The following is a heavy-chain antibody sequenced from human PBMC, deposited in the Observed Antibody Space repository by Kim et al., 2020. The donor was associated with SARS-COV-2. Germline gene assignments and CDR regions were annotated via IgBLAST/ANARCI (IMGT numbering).Heavy chain of an antibody. J-gene: IGHJ3*02. V-gene: IGHV4-4*09. CDR3: TRIGVSGYFNYDAFDI. D-gene: IGHD3-3*01. Sequence: PSLKSRHTISVDTSKNKLSLRLTSVTAADTAVYYCTRIGVSGYFNYDAFDIWGQGTMVTVSS.